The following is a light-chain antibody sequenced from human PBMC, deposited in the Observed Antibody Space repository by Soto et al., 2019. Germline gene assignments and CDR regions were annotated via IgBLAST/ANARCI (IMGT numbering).Light chain of an antibody. J-gene: IGKJ1*01. CDR3: QHYNSYSEA. V-gene: IGKV1-5*03. CDR2: KAS. Sequence: DIQMTQSPSTLSASVGDIVTITCXASQTISSWLAWYQQKPGKAPKLLIYKASTLKSGVPSRFSGSGSGTEFTLTISSLQPDDFATYYCQHYNSYSEAFGQGTKADI. CDR1: QTISSW.